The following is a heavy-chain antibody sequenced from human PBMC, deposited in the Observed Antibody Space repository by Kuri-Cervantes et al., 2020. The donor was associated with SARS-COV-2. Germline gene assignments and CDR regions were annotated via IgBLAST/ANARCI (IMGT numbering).Heavy chain of an antibody. CDR2: INPNSGGT. Sequence: ASVKVSCKASGYTFISYGITWVRQAPGQGLEWMGWINPNSGGTNYAQKFQGRVTMTRDTSISTAYMELSRLRSDDTAVYYCASAKQLVDWYFDLWGRGTLVTVSS. V-gene: IGHV1-2*02. J-gene: IGHJ2*01. D-gene: IGHD6-6*01. CDR3: ASAKQLVDWYFDL. CDR1: GYTFISYG.